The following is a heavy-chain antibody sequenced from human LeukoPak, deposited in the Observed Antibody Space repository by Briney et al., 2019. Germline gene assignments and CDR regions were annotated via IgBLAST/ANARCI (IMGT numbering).Heavy chain of an antibody. J-gene: IGHJ6*03. CDR1: GNSFGDYY. CDR2: IYTSGST. D-gene: IGHD2-15*01. CDR3: ARDNYCSGGSCYYMDV. Sequence: IPSETLSLTCTVSGNSFGDYYWSWIRQPAGKGLEWIGRIYTSGSTNYNPSLKSRVTMSVDTSKNQFSLKLSSVTAADTAVYYCARDNYCSGGSCYYMDVWGKGTTVTISS. V-gene: IGHV4-4*07.